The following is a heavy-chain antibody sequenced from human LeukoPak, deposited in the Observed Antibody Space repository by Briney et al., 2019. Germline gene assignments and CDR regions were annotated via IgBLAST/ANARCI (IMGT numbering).Heavy chain of an antibody. V-gene: IGHV4-34*01. CDR1: GGSFSVYY. Sequence: SETLSLTCAVYGGSFSVYYWSWIRQPPGKGLEWIGEINHSGSTNYNPSLKSRVTISVDTSKNQFSLKLSSVTAADTAVYYCARGLRPDFWSGYSTTQYYYYGMDVWGQGTTVTVSS. CDR3: ARGLRPDFWSGYSTTQYYYYGMDV. CDR2: INHSGST. J-gene: IGHJ6*02. D-gene: IGHD3-3*01.